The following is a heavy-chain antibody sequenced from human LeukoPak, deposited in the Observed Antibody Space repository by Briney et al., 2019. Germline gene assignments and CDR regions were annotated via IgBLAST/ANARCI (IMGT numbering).Heavy chain of an antibody. CDR3: ARDYGSEINWFDP. CDR1: GGTFSSYA. V-gene: IGHV1-69*05. J-gene: IGHJ5*02. D-gene: IGHD3-10*01. CDR2: IIPIFGTA. Sequence: SVKVSCKASGGTFSSYAISWVRQAPGQGLESMGGIIPIFGTANYAQKFQGRVTITTDESTSTAYMELSSLRSEDTAVYYCARDYGSEINWFDPWGQGTPVTVSS.